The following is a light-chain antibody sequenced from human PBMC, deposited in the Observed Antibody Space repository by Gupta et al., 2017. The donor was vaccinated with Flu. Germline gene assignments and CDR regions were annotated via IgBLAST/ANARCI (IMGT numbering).Light chain of an antibody. CDR2: AAS. CDR1: QDVSGF. Sequence: PSSLSASIGDRVTITCRASQDVSGFLAWYQQKPGKAPKFLIYAASTLQSGVPTRFSGSGSGTDFNLIISSLQSEDFATYYCHQYFSYPRTFGGGTKVEIK. CDR3: HQYFSYPRT. J-gene: IGKJ4*01. V-gene: IGKV1-8*01.